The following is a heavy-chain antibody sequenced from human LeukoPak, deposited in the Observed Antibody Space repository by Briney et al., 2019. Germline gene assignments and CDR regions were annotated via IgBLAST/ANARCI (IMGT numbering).Heavy chain of an antibody. CDR2: ISGSGGST. Sequence: PGGSLRLSCAASGFTFSSYAMSWVRQAPGKGLEWASAISGSGGSTYYADSVKGRFTISRDNSKNTLYLQMNSLKASDTAMYYCARQNSSFYYYYYMDVWGKGTTVTVSS. CDR1: GFTFSSYA. V-gene: IGHV3-23*01. CDR3: ARQNSSFYYYYYMDV. D-gene: IGHD6-19*01. J-gene: IGHJ6*03.